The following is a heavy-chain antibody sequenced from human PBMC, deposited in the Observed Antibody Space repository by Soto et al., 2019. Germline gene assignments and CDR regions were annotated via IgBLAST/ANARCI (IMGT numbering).Heavy chain of an antibody. CDR1: GDSVSSNSAA. CDR2: TYYRSKWYN. CDR3: ARDSSGSPYYYYYYGMDV. Sequence: SQTLSLTCAISGDSVSSNSAAWNWIRQSPSRGLEWLGRTYYRSKWYNDYAVSVRSRITINPDTYKNQFSLQLNSVTPEDTAVYYCARDSSGSPYYYYYYGMDVWGQGTTVTVSS. V-gene: IGHV6-1*01. J-gene: IGHJ6*02. D-gene: IGHD3-3*01.